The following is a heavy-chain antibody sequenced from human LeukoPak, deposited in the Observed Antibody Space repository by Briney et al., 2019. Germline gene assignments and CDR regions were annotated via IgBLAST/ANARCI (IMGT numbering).Heavy chain of an antibody. Sequence: SETLSLTCTVSGGSISSYYWSWIRQPPGKGLEWIGYIYYSGSTNYNPSLKSRVTISVDTSKNQFSLKLSSVTAADTAVYYCARRGYGDYPFYIDYWGQGTLVTVSS. V-gene: IGHV4-59*01. CDR3: ARRGYGDYPFYIDY. CDR1: GGSISSYY. CDR2: IYYSGST. J-gene: IGHJ4*02. D-gene: IGHD4-17*01.